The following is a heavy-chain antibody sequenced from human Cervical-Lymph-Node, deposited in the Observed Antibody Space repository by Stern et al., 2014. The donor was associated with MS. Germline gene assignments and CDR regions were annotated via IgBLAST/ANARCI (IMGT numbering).Heavy chain of an antibody. CDR2: IHSSGAP. V-gene: IGHV4-4*07. J-gene: IGHJ6*02. D-gene: IGHD4-17*01. CDR3: ARQTSVTSSLNFYFGMDV. Sequence: VQLVESGPGLVTPSETLSLTCTVSVGSISDYYWHWIRQPAGQGLEWIGRIHSSGAPNYNPSLKSRVTMSVDTPKNQVSLKLASVSAADTAVYYCARQTSVTSSLNFYFGMDVWGQGTTVTVSS. CDR1: VGSISDYY.